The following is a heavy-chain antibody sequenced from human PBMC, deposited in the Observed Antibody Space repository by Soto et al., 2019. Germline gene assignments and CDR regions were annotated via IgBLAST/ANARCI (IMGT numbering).Heavy chain of an antibody. J-gene: IGHJ6*02. CDR2: ISGSGGST. CDR3: AKDKPYDFWSGYSLTDDYYYYGMDV. CDR1: GFTFSSYA. V-gene: IGHV3-23*01. D-gene: IGHD3-3*01. Sequence: HPGGSLRLSCAASGFTFSSYAMSWVRQAPGKGLEWVSAISGSGGSTYYADSVKGRFTISRDNSKNTLYLQMNSLRAEDTAVYYCAKDKPYDFWSGYSLTDDYYYYGMDVWGQGTTVTVSS.